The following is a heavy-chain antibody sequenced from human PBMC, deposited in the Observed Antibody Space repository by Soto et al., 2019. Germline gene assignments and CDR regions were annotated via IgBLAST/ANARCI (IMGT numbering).Heavy chain of an antibody. D-gene: IGHD3-22*01. CDR3: ARDQGNYYDSSGDFY. J-gene: IGHJ4*02. CDR2: IDYSGST. Sequence: QVQLQESGPGLVKPSQTLSLTCTVSGGSISSGGYYWSWIRQHPGKGLEWIGYIDYSGSTYYNPALKSRVTISVDTSKNQLSLKLSSVTAADTAVYYCARDQGNYYDSSGDFYWGQGTLVTVSS. CDR1: GGSISSGGYY. V-gene: IGHV4-31*03.